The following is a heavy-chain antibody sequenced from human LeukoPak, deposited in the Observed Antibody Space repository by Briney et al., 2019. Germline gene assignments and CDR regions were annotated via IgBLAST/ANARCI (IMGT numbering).Heavy chain of an antibody. D-gene: IGHD3-3*01. V-gene: IGHV3-21*01. Sequence: GGSLRLSCAASTFTFSSYTMNWVRQAPGTGLEWVSSISSSGSYIYYADSLKGRFTVSRDNARKSLYLQMNSLRAEDTAVYYCARGRGVVYRDHFDIWGQGTVVTVSS. CDR3: ARGRGVVYRDHFDI. J-gene: IGHJ3*02. CDR1: TFTFSSYT. CDR2: ISSSGSYI.